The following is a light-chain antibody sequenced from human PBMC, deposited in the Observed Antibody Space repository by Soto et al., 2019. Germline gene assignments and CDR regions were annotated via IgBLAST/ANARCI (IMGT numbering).Light chain of an antibody. J-gene: IGKJ4*01. Sequence: DIQMTQSPSSLSASVGDRVTITFHASQDISNYLNWHQQKPGKAPKLLIYDASNLETGVPSRFSGSGSGTDFTFTISSLQPEDIATYYCQQYDNLPLTFGGGTKVDIK. CDR3: QQYDNLPLT. V-gene: IGKV1-33*01. CDR2: DAS. CDR1: QDISNY.